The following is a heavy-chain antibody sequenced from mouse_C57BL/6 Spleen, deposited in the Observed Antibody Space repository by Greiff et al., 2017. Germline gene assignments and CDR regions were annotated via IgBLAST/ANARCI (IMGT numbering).Heavy chain of an antibody. CDR3: ALNWVPYYFDY. J-gene: IGHJ2*01. CDR1: GYTFPSYW. D-gene: IGHD4-1*01. CDR2: IYPSDSET. Sequence: VQLQQPGAELVRPGSSVKLSCKASGYTFPSYWMDWVKHRPGQGLEWIGNIYPSDSETHYNQKFKDKATLTVDKSSSTAYMQLSSLTSEDSAVYYCALNWVPYYFDYWGQGTTLTVSS. V-gene: IGHV1-61*01.